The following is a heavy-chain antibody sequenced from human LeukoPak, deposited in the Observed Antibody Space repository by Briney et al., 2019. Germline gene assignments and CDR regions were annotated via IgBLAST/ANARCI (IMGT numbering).Heavy chain of an antibody. CDR1: GYTFNNYG. CDR3: ARGPGGRSGFHPLEDHYYYYYMDV. CDR2: VTSYNGDT. V-gene: IGHV1-18*01. J-gene: IGHJ6*03. Sequence: GASVRVSCKASGYTFNNYGISWVRQAPGQGLEWMGWVTSYNGDTNYAQKFQGRVTMTTDTSTRTAYMELRSLRSDDTAVYYCARGPGGRSGFHPLEDHYYYYYMDVWGKGTTVTVSS. D-gene: IGHD3-22*01.